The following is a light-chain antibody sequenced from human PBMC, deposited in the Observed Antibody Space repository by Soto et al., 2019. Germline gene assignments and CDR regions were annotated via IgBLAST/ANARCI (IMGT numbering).Light chain of an antibody. CDR2: DVS. CDR1: SSDVGGYNY. CDR3: SSYTSSSPVV. Sequence: QSALTQPRSVSGSPGQSVTISCTGTSSDVGGYNYVSWYQQHPGKAPKLMIYDVSKRPSGVPDRFSGSKSGNTASLTISGLQAEDEADYYCSSYTSSSPVVFGGGTKVTVL. V-gene: IGLV2-11*01. J-gene: IGLJ2*01.